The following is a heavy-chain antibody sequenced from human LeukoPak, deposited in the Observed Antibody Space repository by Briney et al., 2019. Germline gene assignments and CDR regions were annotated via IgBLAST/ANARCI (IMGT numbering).Heavy chain of an antibody. V-gene: IGHV4-61*02. CDR3: ARLGGYSGYYLDY. J-gene: IGHJ4*02. CDR2: IYTSGST. CDR1: GGSISGGSYY. D-gene: IGHD5-12*01. Sequence: SETLSLTCTVSGGSISGGSYYWSWIRQPAGKGLEWIGRIYTSGSTNYNPSLKSRVTISLDTSKNQFSLKLTSVTAADTAVYYCARLGGYSGYYLDYWSQGILVTVSS.